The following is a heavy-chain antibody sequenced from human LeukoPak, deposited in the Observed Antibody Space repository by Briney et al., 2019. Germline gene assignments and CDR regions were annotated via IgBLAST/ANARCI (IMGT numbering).Heavy chain of an antibody. D-gene: IGHD3/OR15-3a*01. CDR2: FFYSGNT. J-gene: IGHJ3*02. V-gene: IGHV4-39*07. CDR3: ARDDFYAFDI. CDR1: GGSISSSSYS. Sequence: PSETLSLTCSVSGGSISSSSYSWGWIRQPPGKGLQWIGSFFYSGNTYYNPSLKSRVTISVDTSKNQFSLKLSSVTAADTAAYYCARDDFYAFDIWGQGTMVTVSS.